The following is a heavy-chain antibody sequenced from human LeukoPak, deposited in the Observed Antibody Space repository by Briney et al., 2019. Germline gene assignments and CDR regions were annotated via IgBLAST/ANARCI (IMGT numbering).Heavy chain of an antibody. CDR2: SRNKASSYTT. CDR3: ATGPHSGYEDY. J-gene: IGHJ4*02. D-gene: IGHD5-12*01. Sequence: PGGSQRLSCAASGFKFSDHYIDWVRQAPGKGLEWVGRSRNKASSYTTEYAASVEGRFTISRDVSESSLYLQMNSLRTEDTAVYYCATGPHSGYEDYWGQGTLVTVSS. V-gene: IGHV3-72*01. CDR1: GFKFSDHY.